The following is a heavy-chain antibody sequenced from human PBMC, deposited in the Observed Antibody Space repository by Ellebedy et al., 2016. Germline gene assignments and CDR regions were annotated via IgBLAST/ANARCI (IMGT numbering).Heavy chain of an antibody. Sequence: SLKISXAGSGFTFNDYALHWVRQAPGKGLEWVSGISWDSAVIGYGGSVKGRFTISKDSAKNYLYLQMNSLRPEDTAFYYCAKGTMDYFYHWGQGTLVTGSS. CDR3: AKGTMDYFYH. V-gene: IGHV3-9*01. CDR1: GFTFNDYA. CDR2: ISWDSAVI. J-gene: IGHJ4*02. D-gene: IGHD4/OR15-4a*01.